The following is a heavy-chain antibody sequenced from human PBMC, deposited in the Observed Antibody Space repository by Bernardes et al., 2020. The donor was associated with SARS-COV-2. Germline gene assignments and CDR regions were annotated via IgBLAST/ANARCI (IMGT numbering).Heavy chain of an antibody. J-gene: IGHJ6*02. CDR1: GYTFSSYD. D-gene: IGHD6-19*01. Sequence: ASVKVSCKASGYTFSSYDINWVRQATGQGLEWMGWMNPTSGTTGYAQKFQGRVTMTRNTSISTAYMELSSLRSDDTAVYYCARGRGNSSGWYYYGLDVWGQGITVNVSS. CDR3: ARGRGNSSGWYYYGLDV. V-gene: IGHV1-8*02. CDR2: MNPTSGTT.